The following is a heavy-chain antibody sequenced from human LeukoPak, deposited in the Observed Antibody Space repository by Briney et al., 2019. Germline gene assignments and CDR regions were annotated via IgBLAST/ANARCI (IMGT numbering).Heavy chain of an antibody. CDR1: GYTFTGYY. CDR3: ARDSGLAYGDYAHYYYGMDV. CDR2: INPNSGGT. J-gene: IGHJ6*02. Sequence: EASVTVSCKASGYTFTGYYMHWVRQAPGQGLEWMGRINPNSGGTNYAQKFQGWVTMTRDTSISTAYMELSRLRSDDTAVYYCARDSGLAYGDYAHYYYGMDVWGQGTTVTVSS. D-gene: IGHD4-17*01. V-gene: IGHV1-2*04.